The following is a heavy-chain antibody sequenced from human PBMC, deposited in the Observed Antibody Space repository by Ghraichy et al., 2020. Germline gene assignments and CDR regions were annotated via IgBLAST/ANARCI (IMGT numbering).Heavy chain of an antibody. CDR3: ARDYNGDYDY. CDR1: GFAFSSSW. J-gene: IGHJ4*02. CDR2: ISNDGSNT. Sequence: GGSLRLSCAASGFAFSSSWMHWVRQAPGKGLLWVSRISNDGSNTLYADSVKGRFTISRDNVKNTLYLQMNSLRAEDTAVYYCARDYNGDYDYWGQGTLVTVSS. D-gene: IGHD4-17*01. V-gene: IGHV3-74*01.